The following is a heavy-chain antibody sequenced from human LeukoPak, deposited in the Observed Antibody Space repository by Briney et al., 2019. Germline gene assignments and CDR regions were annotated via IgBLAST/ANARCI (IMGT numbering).Heavy chain of an antibody. CDR1: GYTFTSYG. CDR3: ARDRAAKGPGTTGDY. V-gene: IGHV1-18*01. CDR2: ISAYNGNT. J-gene: IGHJ4*02. D-gene: IGHD1-1*01. Sequence: ASVKVSCKASGYTFTSYGISGVRQAPGQGLEWMGWISAYNGNTNYAQKLQGRVTMTTDTSTSTAYMELRSLRSDDTAVYYCARDRAAKGPGTTGDYWGQGTLVTVSS.